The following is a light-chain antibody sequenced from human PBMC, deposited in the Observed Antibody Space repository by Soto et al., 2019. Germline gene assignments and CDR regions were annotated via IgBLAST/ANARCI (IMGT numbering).Light chain of an antibody. CDR2: DAS. Sequence: IQMTKSPSSLSASVGDSVTITFQATQDIRKYLNWYQQKEGKAPKLLIYDASSLATGVPSRLSGSGSGTDFTLTISRLQPEDFATYYCQQYDNLPLIVGQGTRLEI. V-gene: IGKV1-33*01. J-gene: IGKJ5*01. CDR1: QDIRKY. CDR3: QQYDNLPLI.